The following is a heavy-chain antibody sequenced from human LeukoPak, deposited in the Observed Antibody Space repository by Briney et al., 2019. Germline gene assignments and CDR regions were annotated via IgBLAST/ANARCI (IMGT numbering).Heavy chain of an antibody. D-gene: IGHD3-10*01. CDR2: ISFDGSNT. J-gene: IGHJ4*02. Sequence: GGSLRLSCAASGFTLSTYGMHWVRQAPGKGLEWVAVISFDGSNTYYADSVKGRFTISRDSSKNTLYLHMNSLRAEDTAVYYCARDNRGDCFDYWGQGTLVTVSS. CDR3: ARDNRGDCFDY. V-gene: IGHV3-30*19. CDR1: GFTLSTYG.